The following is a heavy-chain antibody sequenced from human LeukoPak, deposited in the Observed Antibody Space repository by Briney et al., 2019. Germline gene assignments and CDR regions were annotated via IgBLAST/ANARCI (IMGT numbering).Heavy chain of an antibody. V-gene: IGHV1-18*01. CDR3: ARDKNYFDY. Sequence: ASVKVSCKASGGTFSSYAISWVRQAPGQGLEWMGWISPYNGNTNYAQKLQGRVTMTTDTSTSTAYMELRSLRSDDTAVYYCARDKNYFDYWGQGTLVTVSS. CDR2: ISPYNGNT. J-gene: IGHJ4*02. CDR1: GGTFSSYA.